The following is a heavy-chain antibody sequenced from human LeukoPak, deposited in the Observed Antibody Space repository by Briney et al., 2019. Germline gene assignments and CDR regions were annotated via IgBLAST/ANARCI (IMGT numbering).Heavy chain of an antibody. V-gene: IGHV4-59*01. D-gene: IGHD3-22*01. CDR1: GFTFSHAW. Sequence: PGGSLRLSCAASGFTFSHAWMSWVRQAPGKGLEWVGYIYYSGSTNYNPSLKSRVTISVDTSKNQFSLKLSSVTAADTAVYYCASRYYDSSGYRDAFDIWGQGTMVTVSS. CDR3: ASRYYDSSGYRDAFDI. CDR2: IYYSGST. J-gene: IGHJ3*02.